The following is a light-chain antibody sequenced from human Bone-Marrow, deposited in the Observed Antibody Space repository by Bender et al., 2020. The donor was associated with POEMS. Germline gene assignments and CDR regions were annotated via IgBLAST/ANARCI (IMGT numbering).Light chain of an antibody. Sequence: QSAPTQPPSASGSPGQSVTISCTGTGTDIGGLNYVSWFQQHPGKAPKLLIYEVTKRPSGVPDRFSGSRSGNTASLTVSGLQAEDEADYFCAAWDDSLSAWVFGGGTKLTVL. CDR1: GTDIGGLNY. V-gene: IGLV2-8*01. CDR3: AAWDDSLSAWV. J-gene: IGLJ3*02. CDR2: EVT.